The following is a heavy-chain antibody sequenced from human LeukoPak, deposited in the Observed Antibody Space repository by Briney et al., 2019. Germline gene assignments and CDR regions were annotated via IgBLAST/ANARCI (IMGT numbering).Heavy chain of an antibody. Sequence: GGSLRLSCAASGFTFSTYNMNWVRQVPGQGPEWLSSITARSDHIYYVDSVKGRFAISRDNAKNSVYLQMNSLRADDTAVYYCARAPYSGGYYQYYYFYMDVWDQGTTVTVSS. CDR1: GFTFSTYN. J-gene: IGHJ6*03. D-gene: IGHD1-26*01. CDR3: ARAPYSGGYYQYYYFYMDV. CDR2: ITARSDHI. V-gene: IGHV3-21*01.